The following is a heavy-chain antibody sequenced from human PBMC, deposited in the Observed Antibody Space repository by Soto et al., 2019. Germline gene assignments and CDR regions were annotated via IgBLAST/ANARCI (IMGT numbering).Heavy chain of an antibody. CDR1: GFSVSSNY. J-gene: IGHJ6*02. Sequence: EVQLVESGGGLIQPGGSLRLSCAASGFSVSSNYMSWVRQAPGKGLEWVSVIYSGGSTYYADSVKGRFTISRDNSKNTLYLQMNSLRAEDTAVYYCARGPSSSWRRYYYYGMDVWGQGTTVTDSS. V-gene: IGHV3-53*01. CDR2: IYSGGST. CDR3: ARGPSSSWRRYYYYGMDV. D-gene: IGHD6-13*01.